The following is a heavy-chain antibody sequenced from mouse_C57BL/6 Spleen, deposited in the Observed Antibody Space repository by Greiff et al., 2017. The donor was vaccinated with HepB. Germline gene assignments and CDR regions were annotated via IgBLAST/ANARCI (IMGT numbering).Heavy chain of an antibody. V-gene: IGHV1-55*01. CDR1: GYTFTSYW. D-gene: IGHD3-2*02. J-gene: IGHJ3*01. CDR2: IYPGSGST. CDR3: ARMGGSSGYTWFAY. Sequence: QVQLKQPGAELVKPGASVKMSCKASGYTFTSYWITWVKQRPGQGLEWIGDIYPGSGSTNYNEKFKSKATLTVDTSSSTAYMQLSSLTSEDSAVYYCARMGGSSGYTWFAYWGQGTLVTVSA.